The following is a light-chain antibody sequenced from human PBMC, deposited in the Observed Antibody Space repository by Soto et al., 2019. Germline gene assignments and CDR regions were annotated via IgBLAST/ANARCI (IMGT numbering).Light chain of an antibody. CDR3: CSYAGTYTLWV. Sequence: QSALTQPASVSESPGQSITISCTGTSSDVGASDFVSWYQQHPGKAPELIIYDVSKRPSGVPDRFSGSKSGNTASLTISGLQAEDEADYSCCSYAGTYTLWVFGGGTKVTVL. V-gene: IGLV2-11*01. CDR1: SSDVGASDF. J-gene: IGLJ3*02. CDR2: DVS.